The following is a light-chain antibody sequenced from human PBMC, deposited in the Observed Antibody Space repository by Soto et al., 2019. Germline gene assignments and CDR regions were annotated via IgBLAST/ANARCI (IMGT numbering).Light chain of an antibody. J-gene: IGKJ1*01. CDR1: QTISSW. Sequence: DIQMTQSPATLSVSVGDRCTITCRASQTISSWLAWYQQKPGKAPKLLIYKASTLKSGVPSRFSGSGSGTEFTLTISSLQPDDFATYYCQHYNSYSEAFGQGTKV. V-gene: IGKV1-5*03. CDR3: QHYNSYSEA. CDR2: KAS.